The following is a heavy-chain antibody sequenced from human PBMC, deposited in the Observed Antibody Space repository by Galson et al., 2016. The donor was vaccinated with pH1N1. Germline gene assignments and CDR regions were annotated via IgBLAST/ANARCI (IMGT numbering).Heavy chain of an antibody. Sequence: SVKVSCKASGYTFTDYDINWVRQGTGQGLEWMGWMNPNNDNTGYAQKFQGRVTMTRNTSIRTAYMELSSLRSEDTAVYYCARGGYCSGGSCDDVFDYWGQGTLVTVS. CDR2: MNPNNDNT. V-gene: IGHV1-8*01. J-gene: IGHJ4*02. CDR1: GYTFTDYD. D-gene: IGHD2-15*01. CDR3: ARGGYCSGGSCDDVFDY.